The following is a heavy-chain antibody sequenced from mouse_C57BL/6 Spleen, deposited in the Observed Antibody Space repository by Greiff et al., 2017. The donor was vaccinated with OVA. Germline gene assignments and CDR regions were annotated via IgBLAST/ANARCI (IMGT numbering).Heavy chain of an antibody. CDR2: ISDGGSYT. Sequence: DVKLVESGGGLVKPGGSLKLSCAASGFTFSSYAMSWVRQTPEKRLEWVATISDGGSYTYYPDNVKGRFTISRDNAKNNLYLQMSHLKSEDTAMYYCARDYYGSSSYGDYWGQGTTLTVSS. J-gene: IGHJ2*01. V-gene: IGHV5-4*01. CDR1: GFTFSSYA. CDR3: ARDYYGSSSYGDY. D-gene: IGHD1-1*01.